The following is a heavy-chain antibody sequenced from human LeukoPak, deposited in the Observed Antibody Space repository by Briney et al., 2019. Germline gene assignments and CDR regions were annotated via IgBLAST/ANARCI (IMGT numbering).Heavy chain of an antibody. Sequence: ASVKVSCKASGYTFTGYYMHWVRQAPGQGLEWMGWINPNSGGTNYAQKFQGRVTMTRDTSISTAYMELSRLRSDDTAVYYCARVPLAVAGSGYFDYWGQGTLVTVSS. D-gene: IGHD6-19*01. CDR3: ARVPLAVAGSGYFDY. V-gene: IGHV1-2*02. CDR2: INPNSGGT. J-gene: IGHJ4*02. CDR1: GYTFTGYY.